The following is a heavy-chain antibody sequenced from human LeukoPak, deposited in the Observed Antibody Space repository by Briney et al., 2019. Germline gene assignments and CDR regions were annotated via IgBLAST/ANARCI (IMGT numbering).Heavy chain of an antibody. CDR2: IYYSGST. J-gene: IGHJ5*02. D-gene: IGHD3-16*01. CDR1: GGSISSGGYC. CDR3: ARTYALNWFDP. V-gene: IGHV4-31*03. Sequence: SQTLSLTCTVSGGSISSGGYCWSWIRQHPGKGLEWIGYIYYSGSTYYNPSLKSRVTISVDTSKNQFSLKLSSVTAADTAVYYCARTYALNWFDPWGQGTLVTVSS.